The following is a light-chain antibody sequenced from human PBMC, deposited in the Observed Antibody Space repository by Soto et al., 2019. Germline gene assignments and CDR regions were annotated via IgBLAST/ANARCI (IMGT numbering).Light chain of an antibody. CDR2: GAS. J-gene: IGKJ2*01. V-gene: IGKV3-15*01. CDR3: HQYNNWPRT. Sequence: EILMTQSPATLSVSPGERATLSCRASQSVSSNLAWYQQKPGQAPRLLIFGASTRATAFPARFSGSGSGTEFTLTISSLQSEDFAVYYCHQYNNWPRTFGQGTKLEIK. CDR1: QSVSSN.